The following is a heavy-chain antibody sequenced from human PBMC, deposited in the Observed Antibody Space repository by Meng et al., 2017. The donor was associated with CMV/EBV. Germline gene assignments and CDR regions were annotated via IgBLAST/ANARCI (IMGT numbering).Heavy chain of an antibody. CDR3: AKDFYDFWSGYLIDYYYYYGMDV. CDR2: INWNGGST. V-gene: IGHV3-20*04. Sequence: GGSLRLSCAASGFTFDDYGMSWVRQAPGKGLEWVSGINWNGGSTGYADSVKGRFTISRDNAKNSLYLQMNSLRAEDTAVYYCAKDFYDFWSGYLIDYYYYYGMDVWGQGTTVTVSS. J-gene: IGHJ6*02. CDR1: GFTFDDYG. D-gene: IGHD3-3*01.